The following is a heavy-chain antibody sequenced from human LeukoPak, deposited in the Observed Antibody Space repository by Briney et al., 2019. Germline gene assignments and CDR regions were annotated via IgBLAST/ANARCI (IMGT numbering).Heavy chain of an antibody. V-gene: IGHV4-34*01. Sequence: SKTLSLTCAVYGGSFSGYYWSWIRQPPGKGLEWIGEINHSGSTNYNPSLKSRVTISVDTSKNQFSLKLSSVTAADTAVYYCARGNYRAVLYYYYGMDVWGQGTTVTVSS. J-gene: IGHJ6*02. D-gene: IGHD2/OR15-2a*01. CDR2: INHSGST. CDR1: GGSFSGYY. CDR3: ARGNYRAVLYYYYGMDV.